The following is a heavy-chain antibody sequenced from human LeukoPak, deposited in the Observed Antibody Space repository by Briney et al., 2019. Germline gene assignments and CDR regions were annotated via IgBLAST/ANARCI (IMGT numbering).Heavy chain of an antibody. J-gene: IGHJ6*02. D-gene: IGHD3-3*01. CDR1: GFTFSSYA. CDR3: ATTPEITIFGVVIDYYYYYGMDV. CDR2: ISGSSGST. Sequence: GGSLRLSCAASGFTFSSYAMSWVRQAPGKGLEWVSAISGSSGSTYYADSVKGRFTISRDNSKNTLYPQMNSLRAEDTAVYYCATTPEITIFGVVIDYYYYYGMDVWGQGTTVTVSS. V-gene: IGHV3-23*01.